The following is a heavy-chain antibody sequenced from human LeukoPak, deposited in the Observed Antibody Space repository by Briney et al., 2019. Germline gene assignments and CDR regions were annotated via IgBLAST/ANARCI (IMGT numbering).Heavy chain of an antibody. CDR1: GGTFSSYA. V-gene: IGHV1-69*01. CDR3: ARDGDYYGSGIDY. D-gene: IGHD3-10*01. CDR2: IIPIFGTA. J-gene: IGHJ4*02. Sequence: GSSVTVSCTASGGTFSSYAISWVRQAPEQGLEWMGGIIPIFGTANYAQRFQGRVTITADESTSTAYMELSSLRSEDTAVYCCARDGDYYGSGIDYWGQGTLVTVSS.